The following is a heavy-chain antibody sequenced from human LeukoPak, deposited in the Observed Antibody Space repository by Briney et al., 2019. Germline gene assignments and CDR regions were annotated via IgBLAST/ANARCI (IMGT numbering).Heavy chain of an antibody. D-gene: IGHD6-19*01. CDR1: GFTFSRYW. Sequence: GGSLRLSCAASGFTFSRYWMNWVRHAPGKGLEWLANIKQDGSEKYYVDSVKGRFTISRDNAQNLVYLQLNSLRADDTAVYYCAGGAGWTSDIWGQGTLVIVSS. V-gene: IGHV3-7*01. CDR2: IKQDGSEK. CDR3: AGGAGWTSDI. J-gene: IGHJ3*02.